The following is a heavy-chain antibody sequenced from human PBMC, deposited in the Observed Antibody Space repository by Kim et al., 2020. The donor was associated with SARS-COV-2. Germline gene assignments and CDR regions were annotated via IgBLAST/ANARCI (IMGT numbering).Heavy chain of an antibody. V-gene: IGHV4-34*01. Sequence: SETLSLTCAVYGGSFSGYYWSWIRQPPGKGLEWIGEINHSGSTNYNPSLKSRVTISVDTSKKQFSLKLSSVTAADTAVYYCARARRVRGVIDYWGQGTLVTVSS. CDR1: GGSFSGYY. J-gene: IGHJ4*02. CDR3: ARARRVRGVIDY. D-gene: IGHD3-10*01. CDR2: INHSGST.